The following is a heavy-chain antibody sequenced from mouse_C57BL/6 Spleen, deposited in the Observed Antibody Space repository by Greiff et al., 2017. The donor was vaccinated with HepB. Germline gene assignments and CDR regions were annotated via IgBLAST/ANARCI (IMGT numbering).Heavy chain of an antibody. CDR1: GYTFTDYY. CDR3: ARSRYDYDAY. Sequence: EVQLKQSGPELVKPGASVKISCKASGYTFTDYYMNWVKQSHGKSLEWIGDINPNNGGTSYNQKFKGKATLTVDKSSSTAYMELRSLTSEDSAVYYCARSRYDYDAYWGQGTLVTVSA. CDR2: INPNNGGT. D-gene: IGHD2-4*01. J-gene: IGHJ3*01. V-gene: IGHV1-26*01.